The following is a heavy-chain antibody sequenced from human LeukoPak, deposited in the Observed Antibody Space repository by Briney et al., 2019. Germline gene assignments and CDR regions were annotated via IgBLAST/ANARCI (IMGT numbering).Heavy chain of an antibody. Sequence: GGSLRLSCAASGFTFDDYAMHWVRQAPGKGLEWVSGISWNSGSIGYADSVKGRFTISRDNAKNSLYLQMNSLRAEDTALYYCAKDIGNYLYYGMDVWGQGTTVTVS. CDR1: GFTFDDYA. D-gene: IGHD1-26*01. J-gene: IGHJ6*02. V-gene: IGHV3-9*01. CDR3: AKDIGNYLYYGMDV. CDR2: ISWNSGSI.